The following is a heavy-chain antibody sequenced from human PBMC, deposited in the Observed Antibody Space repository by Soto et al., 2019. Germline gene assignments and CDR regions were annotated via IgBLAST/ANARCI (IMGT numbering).Heavy chain of an antibody. V-gene: IGHV4-59*08. D-gene: IGHD3-10*01. CDR1: GGSIIHHY. Sequence: QVQLQESGPGLVKPSETLSHTCTVSGGSIIHHYCSWFRQPPGKGLEWIVYITHSGYTSYNPSLMSRVTMSVDTSKTQFSLMLDSVTATDTAVYYCARLGFVSLHGLVDVWGQGTTVIVSS. CDR2: ITHSGYT. CDR3: ARLGFVSLHGLVDV. J-gene: IGHJ6*02.